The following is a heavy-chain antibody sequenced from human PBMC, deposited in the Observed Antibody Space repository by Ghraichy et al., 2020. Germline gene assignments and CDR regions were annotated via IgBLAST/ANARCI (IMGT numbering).Heavy chain of an antibody. CDR3: ARESGSGTTDYYYYYGMDV. J-gene: IGHJ6*02. Sequence: GGSLRLSCAASGFTFSSYWMSWVRQAPGKGLEWVANIKQDGSEKYYVDSVKGRFTISRDNAKNSLYLQMNSLRAEDTAVYYCARESGSGTTDYYYYYGMDVWGQGTTVTVSS. V-gene: IGHV3-7*01. CDR2: IKQDGSEK. D-gene: IGHD1-7*01. CDR1: GFTFSSYW.